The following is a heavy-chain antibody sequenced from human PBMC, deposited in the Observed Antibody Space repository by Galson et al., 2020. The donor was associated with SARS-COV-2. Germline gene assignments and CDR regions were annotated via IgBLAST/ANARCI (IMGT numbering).Heavy chain of an antibody. CDR1: GGSISTYY. V-gene: IGHV4-59*13. CDR3: ARSDSGWYFGWFDL. CDR2: IYYSGST. J-gene: IGHJ5*02. Sequence: SETLSLTCTVSGGSISTYYWSWIRQSPGKGLEWMGNIYYSGSTHYNPSLTSRVTISVDTSKNQFSLKLSFVTAADTAVYHCARSDSGWYFGWFDLWGQGTLVTVSS. D-gene: IGHD6-19*01.